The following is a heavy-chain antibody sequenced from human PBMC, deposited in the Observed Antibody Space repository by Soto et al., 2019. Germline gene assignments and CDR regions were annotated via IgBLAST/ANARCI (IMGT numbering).Heavy chain of an antibody. CDR1: GGTFSSYA. D-gene: IGHD2-15*01. Sequence: QVQLVQSGAEVKKPGSSVKVSCKASGGTFSSYAISWVRQAPGQGLKWMGGIIPIFGTANYAQKFQGRVTITADESTSTAYMELSSLRSEDTAVYYCARFVTVVKSFHYWYFDLWGRGTLVTVSS. J-gene: IGHJ2*01. CDR2: IIPIFGTA. CDR3: ARFVTVVKSFHYWYFDL. V-gene: IGHV1-69*12.